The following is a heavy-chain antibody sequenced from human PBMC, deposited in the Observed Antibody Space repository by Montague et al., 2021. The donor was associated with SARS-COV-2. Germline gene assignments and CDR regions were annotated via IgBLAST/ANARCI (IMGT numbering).Heavy chain of an antibody. V-gene: IGHV4-59*08. CDR1: GGSISTYY. J-gene: IGHJ3*02. CDR2: IHYSGST. Sequence: SETLSLTCTVSGGSISTYYWSWIRQPPGKGLEWIGYIHYSGSTNYNPSLKSRVTISVDTSKNQFSLKLSSVTAADTAVYYCARHGPVVVVTAIHDTFDIWGQGTMVTVSS. CDR3: ARHGPVVVVTAIHDTFDI. D-gene: IGHD2-21*02.